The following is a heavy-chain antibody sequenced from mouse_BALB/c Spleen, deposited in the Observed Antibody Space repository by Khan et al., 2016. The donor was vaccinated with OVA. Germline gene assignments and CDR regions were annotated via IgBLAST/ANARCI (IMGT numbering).Heavy chain of an antibody. CDR1: GSTFTNYI. CDR2: INPYNDGT. J-gene: IGHJ3*01. V-gene: IGHV1S136*01. CDR3: ARDYGSSFWFAY. Sequence: VQLQQSGPELVKPGASVQMSCKASGSTFTNYIIHWVKQKPGQGLEWIGYINPYNDGTKYNEKFKDKATLTSDKSSSTAYMELSGRTSEDSAVYYCARDYGSSFWFAYWGQGTLVTVSA. D-gene: IGHD1-1*01.